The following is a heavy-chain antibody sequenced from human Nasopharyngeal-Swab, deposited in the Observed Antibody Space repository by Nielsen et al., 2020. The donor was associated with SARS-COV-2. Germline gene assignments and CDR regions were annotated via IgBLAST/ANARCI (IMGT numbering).Heavy chain of an antibody. Sequence: GESLKISCKGSGYSFTSYWIGWVRQMPGKGLEWMGIIYPGDSDTRYSPSFQGQVTISADKSISTAYLQWSSLKASDTAMYYYARQGREGCSGGSCYYYGMDVWGQGTTVTVSS. V-gene: IGHV5-51*01. CDR3: ARQGREGCSGGSCYYYGMDV. J-gene: IGHJ6*02. CDR1: GYSFTSYW. D-gene: IGHD2-15*01. CDR2: IYPGDSDT.